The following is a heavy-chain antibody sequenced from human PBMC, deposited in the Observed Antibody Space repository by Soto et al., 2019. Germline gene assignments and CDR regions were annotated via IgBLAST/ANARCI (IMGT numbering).Heavy chain of an antibody. V-gene: IGHV4-59*06. J-gene: IGHJ4*02. CDR2: IYYSGST. CDR3: ARGLITGSHYSGGWYYFDS. CDR1: GGSISSYY. D-gene: IGHD6-19*01. Sequence: PSETLSLTCTVSGGSISSYYWSWIRQPPGKGLEWIGYIYYSGSTYYNPSLKSRVTISVDTSKNQFSLKLSSVTAADTAVYYCARGLITGSHYSGGWYYFDSWGQGTQVTSPQ.